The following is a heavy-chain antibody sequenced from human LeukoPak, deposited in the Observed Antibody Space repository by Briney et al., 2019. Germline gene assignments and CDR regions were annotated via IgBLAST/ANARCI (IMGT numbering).Heavy chain of an antibody. CDR1: GGSINSYY. CDR2: IYYSGST. CDR3: ARATEFTVVRGALDY. V-gene: IGHV4-59*01. D-gene: IGHD3-10*01. J-gene: IGHJ4*02. Sequence: KPSETLSLTCTVSGGSINSYYWTWIRQPPGKGLEWIGYIYYSGSTNYNPSLKSRVAISVDTSKNQFSLKLTSVTAADTAVYYCARATEFTVVRGALDYWGQGTLVTVPS.